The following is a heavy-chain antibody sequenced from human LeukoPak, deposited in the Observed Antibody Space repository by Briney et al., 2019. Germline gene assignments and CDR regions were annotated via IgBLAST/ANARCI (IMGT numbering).Heavy chain of an antibody. V-gene: IGHV4-38-2*02. Sequence: SETLSLTCTVSGYSISSGYYWGWIRQPPGKGLEWIGSIYHSGSTYYNPSLKSRVTISVDTSKNQFSLKLSSVTAADTAVYYCARAAAGTFDYWGQGTLVTVST. CDR3: ARAAAGTFDY. CDR2: IYHSGST. J-gene: IGHJ4*02. D-gene: IGHD6-13*01. CDR1: GYSISSGYY.